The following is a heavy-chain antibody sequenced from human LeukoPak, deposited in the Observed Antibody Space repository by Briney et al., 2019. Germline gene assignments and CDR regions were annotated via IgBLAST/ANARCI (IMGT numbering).Heavy chain of an antibody. CDR1: GFTFSSYA. J-gene: IGHJ6*02. CDR3: ARGTPSSSGWLYYGMDV. Sequence: AGGSLRLSCAASGFTFSSYAMHWVRQAPGKGLGGGAVISYDGSNKYYADSVKGRFTISRDNSKNTLYLQMNSLRAEDTAVYYRARGTPSSSGWLYYGMDVWGQGTTVTVSS. V-gene: IGHV3-30-3*01. CDR2: ISYDGSNK. D-gene: IGHD6-19*01.